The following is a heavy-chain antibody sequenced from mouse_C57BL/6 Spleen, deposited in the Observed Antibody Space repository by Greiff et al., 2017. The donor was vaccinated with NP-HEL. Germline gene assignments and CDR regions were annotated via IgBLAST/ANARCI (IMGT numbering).Heavy chain of an antibody. CDR1: GFTFSSYA. V-gene: IGHV5-9-1*02. D-gene: IGHD2-3*01. J-gene: IGHJ4*01. Sequence: DVHLVESGEGLVKPGGSLKLSCAASGFTFSSYAMSWVRQTPEKRLEWVAYISSGGDYIYYADTVKGRFTISRDNARNTLYLQMSSLKSDDTAMYYCTRDGLTLMDYWGQGTSVTVSS. CDR2: ISSGGDYI. CDR3: TRDGLTLMDY.